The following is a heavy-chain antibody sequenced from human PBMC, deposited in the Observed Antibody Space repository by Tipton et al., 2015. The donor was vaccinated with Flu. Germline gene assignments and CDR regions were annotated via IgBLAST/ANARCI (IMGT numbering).Heavy chain of an antibody. V-gene: IGHV4-4*07. CDR1: GGSFSGYY. D-gene: IGHD5-12*01. J-gene: IGHJ3*01. CDR2: ISHSGST. Sequence: TLSLTCAVYGGSFSGYYWSWLRQPAGKGLEWIGRISHSGSTNYNVSLNGRVIMSVDPSKGQLSLRLSSATAADTAKYYCARDLRGYSGYTGGDAFDVWGQGTVVTVSS. CDR3: ARDLRGYSGYTGGDAFDV.